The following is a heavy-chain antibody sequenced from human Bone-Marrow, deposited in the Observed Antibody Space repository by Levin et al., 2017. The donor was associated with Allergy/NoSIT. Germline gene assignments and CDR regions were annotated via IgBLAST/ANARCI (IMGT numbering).Heavy chain of an antibody. V-gene: IGHV3-23*01. Sequence: GGSLRLSCAASGFPFSSYAMSWVRQAPGKGLEWVSAISGSADNIYYADSVQGRFTISRDNSKSTVHLQMNSLRAEDTAVYYCAKVWIGSSGYYFDSWGQGTLVTVSS. CDR1: GFPFSSYA. J-gene: IGHJ4*02. D-gene: IGHD3-22*01. CDR3: AKVWIGSSGYYFDS. CDR2: ISGSADNI.